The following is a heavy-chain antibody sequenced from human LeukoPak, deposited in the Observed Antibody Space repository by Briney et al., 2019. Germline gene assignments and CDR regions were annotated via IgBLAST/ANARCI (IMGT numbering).Heavy chain of an antibody. Sequence: PGGSLRLSCAASEFTLSAFWMSWVRQAPGKGLEWVANINQDGSRKHYVDSVKGRFTVSRDNAEKSLYLQTNSLRAEDTAIYYCARLWGDATIFDLWGQGTLVTVSS. J-gene: IGHJ4*02. V-gene: IGHV3-7*01. CDR2: INQDGSRK. CDR1: EFTLSAFW. D-gene: IGHD5-12*01. CDR3: ARLWGDATIFDL.